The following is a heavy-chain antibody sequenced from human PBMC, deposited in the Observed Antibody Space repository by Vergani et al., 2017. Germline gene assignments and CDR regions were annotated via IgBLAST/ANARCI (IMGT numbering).Heavy chain of an antibody. CDR2: IYTSGST. V-gene: IGHV4-61*02. D-gene: IGHD3-10*01. Sequence: QVQLQESGPGLVKPSQTLSLTCTVSGGSISSGSYYWSWIRQPAGKGLGWIGRIYTSGSTNYNPSLKSRVTMSVDTSKNQFSLKLSSVTAADTAVYYCARDRGLWFGDNWFDPWGQGTLVTVSS. J-gene: IGHJ5*02. CDR1: GGSISSGSYY. CDR3: ARDRGLWFGDNWFDP.